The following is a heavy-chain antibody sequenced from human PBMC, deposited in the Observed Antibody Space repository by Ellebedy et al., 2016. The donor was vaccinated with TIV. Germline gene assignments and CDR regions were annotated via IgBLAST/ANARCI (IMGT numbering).Heavy chain of an antibody. J-gene: IGHJ5*01. CDR3: ARVVSHFEYYEILTGYYWFDP. CDR2: IDYSGST. V-gene: IGHV4-59*01. D-gene: IGHD3-9*01. CDR1: GGSITTYY. Sequence: SETLSLTCTVSGGSITTYYWSWIRQPPGKGLEWIGYIDYSGSTNYSPSLKSRVTMSVDTAKNQFSLNVSSVTAADTAVYYCARVVSHFEYYEILTGYYWFDPWGQGTLVAVSS.